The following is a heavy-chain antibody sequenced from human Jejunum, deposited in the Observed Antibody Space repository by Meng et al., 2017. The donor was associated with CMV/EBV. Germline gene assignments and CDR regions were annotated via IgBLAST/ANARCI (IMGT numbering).Heavy chain of an antibody. CDR2: TSYDGNSQ. Sequence: GFPFSSNAMHWVRQAPGKGLEWVAVTSYDGNSQYYTDSVKGRFTISRDNSDNMLYLQMNSLRADDTAVYYCARDGGGFNSSPFDYWGQGTLVTVSS. J-gene: IGHJ4*02. D-gene: IGHD3-16*01. V-gene: IGHV3-30*04. CDR3: ARDGGGFNSSPFDY. CDR1: GFPFSSNA.